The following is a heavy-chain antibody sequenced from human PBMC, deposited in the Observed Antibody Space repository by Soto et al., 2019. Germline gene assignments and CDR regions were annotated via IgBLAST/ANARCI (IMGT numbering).Heavy chain of an antibody. CDR2: ISYDGSNK. J-gene: IGHJ6*02. CDR1: GFTFSSYA. D-gene: IGHD2-8*01. Sequence: VQLVESGGGVVQPGRSLRLSCAASGFTFSSYAMHWVRQAPGKGLEWVAVISYDGSNKYYADSVKGRFTISRDNSKNTLYLQMNSLRAEDTAVYYCARSYCTNGVCPYGMDVWGQGTTVTVSS. CDR3: ARSYCTNGVCPYGMDV. V-gene: IGHV3-30-3*01.